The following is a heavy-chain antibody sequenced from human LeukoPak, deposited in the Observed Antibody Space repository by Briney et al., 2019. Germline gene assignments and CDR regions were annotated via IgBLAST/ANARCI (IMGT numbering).Heavy chain of an antibody. CDR2: IFYSGST. Sequence: SETLSLTCTVSGDSISNYYWSWIRQPPGKGLDWIGYIFYSGSTNYNPSLKSRVTMSVDTSKSQFSLKLSFVTAADTAIYYCARYNSGWSYFDYWGQGTLVTVSS. CDR3: ARYNSGWSYFDY. J-gene: IGHJ4*02. D-gene: IGHD6-19*01. CDR1: GDSISNYY. V-gene: IGHV4-59*01.